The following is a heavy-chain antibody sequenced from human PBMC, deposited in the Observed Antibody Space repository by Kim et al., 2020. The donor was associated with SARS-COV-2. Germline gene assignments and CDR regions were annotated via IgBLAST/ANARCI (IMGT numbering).Heavy chain of an antibody. Sequence: GGSLRLSCAASGFTFSSFGIHWVRQAPGKGLEWVAVISYDGSNKYYADSVKGRFTISRDNSKNTLYLQMNSLRAEDTAVYYCAKDRIIYYDSSGYWNYFEYWGQGTLVTVSS. CDR1: GFTFSSFG. J-gene: IGHJ4*02. V-gene: IGHV3-30*18. CDR3: AKDRIIYYDSSGYWNYFEY. CDR2: ISYDGSNK. D-gene: IGHD3-22*01.